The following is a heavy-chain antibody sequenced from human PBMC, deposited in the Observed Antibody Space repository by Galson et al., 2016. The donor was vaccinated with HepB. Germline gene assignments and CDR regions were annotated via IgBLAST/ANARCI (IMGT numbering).Heavy chain of an antibody. Sequence: SLRLSCAASGFTFSSFAMTWVRQAPGKGLEWVSIISHTGGSTYYADSVKGRFTTSRDDSINTLYLQMDSLRLEDTAVYYCAKAGQFDYFASHWGQGTLVTVSS. CDR3: AKAGQFDYFASH. CDR1: GFTFSSFA. J-gene: IGHJ4*02. V-gene: IGHV3-23*01. CDR2: ISHTGGST. D-gene: IGHD3-10*01.